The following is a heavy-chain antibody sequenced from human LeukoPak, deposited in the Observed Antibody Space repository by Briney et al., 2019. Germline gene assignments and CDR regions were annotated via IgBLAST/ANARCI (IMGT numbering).Heavy chain of an antibody. D-gene: IGHD3-22*01. CDR3: ARDRRAPYYYDSRYFDY. V-gene: IGHV4-4*07. CDR2: IYTSGST. J-gene: IGHJ4*02. Sequence: SETLSLTCTVSGGSISSYYWSWIRQPAGKGLEWIGRIYTSGSTNYNPSLKSRVTMSVDTSKNQFSLKLSSVTAADTAVYYCARDRRAPYYYDSRYFDYWGQGTLVTVSS. CDR1: GGSISSYY.